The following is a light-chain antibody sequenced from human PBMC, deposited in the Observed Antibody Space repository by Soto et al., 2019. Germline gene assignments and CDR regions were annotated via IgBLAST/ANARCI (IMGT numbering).Light chain of an antibody. J-gene: IGKJ1*01. CDR1: QSVSSN. Sequence: LLMTQSPATLSVSPGERVTLSCRASQSVSSNLAWYQQKPGQAPRLLIYGASARATGIPIRFSGSGSGTEFTLTISSLQSEDFAVYYCQQYNNWPRAFGQGTKVDIK. V-gene: IGKV3-15*01. CDR2: GAS. CDR3: QQYNNWPRA.